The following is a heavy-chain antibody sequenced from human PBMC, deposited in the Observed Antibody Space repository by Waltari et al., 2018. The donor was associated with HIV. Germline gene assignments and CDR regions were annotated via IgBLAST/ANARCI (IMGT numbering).Heavy chain of an antibody. V-gene: IGHV1-2*02. Sequence: QVQLVQSGAEVKKPGPSVKVSCKASGYTFPAYYMHWGRQAPGQGLEWIGWNNPRSGGTQYAQKFQGSVTMTRDTSISTAFRELSRLGSDDTAVYYCARDPLHGVAVADIDYWGQGTLVTVSS. CDR3: ARDPLHGVAVADIDY. J-gene: IGHJ4*02. CDR2: NNPRSGGT. D-gene: IGHD6-19*01. CDR1: GYTFPAYY.